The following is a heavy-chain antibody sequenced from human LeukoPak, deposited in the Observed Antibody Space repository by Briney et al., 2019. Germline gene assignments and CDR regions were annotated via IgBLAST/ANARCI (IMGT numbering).Heavy chain of an antibody. Sequence: ASVKVSCTASGYTFTRYYIHWVRQAPGQGLEWMGTINPSGGSTSYAQKFQGRLTVTRDMSTSTVYMELSSLGSEDTAVYYCARDRGVLRYFDWLFEFDYWGQGTLVTVSS. CDR2: INPSGGST. D-gene: IGHD3-9*01. CDR3: ARDRGVLRYFDWLFEFDY. V-gene: IGHV1-46*01. J-gene: IGHJ4*02. CDR1: GYTFTRYY.